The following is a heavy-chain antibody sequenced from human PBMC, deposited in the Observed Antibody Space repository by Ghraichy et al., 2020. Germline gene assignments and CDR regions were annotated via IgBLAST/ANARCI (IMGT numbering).Heavy chain of an antibody. J-gene: IGHJ4*02. D-gene: IGHD6-13*01. CDR3: ARGPGSGSWTIDY. Sequence: LSLTCVGSGFIFSTYSMHWVRQAPGKVLEWVALMSYDGSDTRYADSIRGRFNISRDNSKNTLYLQMDSLRVDDTALYFCARGPGSGSWTIDYWCRGTLVTVSS. V-gene: IGHV3-30-3*01. CDR1: GFIFSTYS. CDR2: MSYDGSDT.